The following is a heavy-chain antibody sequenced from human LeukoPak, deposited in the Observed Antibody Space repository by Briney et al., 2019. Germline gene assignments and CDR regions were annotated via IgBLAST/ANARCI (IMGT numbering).Heavy chain of an antibody. CDR3: ARAGAGYAGNYPFRH. V-gene: IGHV4-38-2*02. Sequence: SETLSLTCTVSGYSISSGYYWGWIRQPPGKGLEWIGSIYHSGSTYYNPSLKSRVTISVDTSKNQFSLKLSSVTAADTAVYYCARAGAGYAGNYPFRHWGQGTLVTVSS. D-gene: IGHD4-23*01. CDR1: GYSISSGYY. J-gene: IGHJ4*02. CDR2: IYHSGST.